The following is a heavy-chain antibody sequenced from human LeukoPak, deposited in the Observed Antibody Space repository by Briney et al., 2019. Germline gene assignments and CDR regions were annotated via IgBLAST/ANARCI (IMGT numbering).Heavy chain of an antibody. CDR3: ASDILTGYHPHDY. Sequence: PGGSLRLSCAASGFTFSSYSMNWVRQAPGKGLEWVSSISSSSSYIYYADSVKGRFTISRDNAENSLYLQMNSLRAEDTAVYYCASDILTGYHPHDYWGQGTLVTVSS. V-gene: IGHV3-21*01. CDR1: GFTFSSYS. D-gene: IGHD3-9*01. CDR2: ISSSSSYI. J-gene: IGHJ4*02.